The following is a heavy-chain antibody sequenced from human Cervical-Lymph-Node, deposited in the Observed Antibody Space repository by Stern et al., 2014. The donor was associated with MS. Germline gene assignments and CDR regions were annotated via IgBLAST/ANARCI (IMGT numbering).Heavy chain of an antibody. CDR2: IYPGNSDI. J-gene: IGHJ4*02. CDR1: GYSFTSYW. V-gene: IGHV5-51*01. D-gene: IGHD6-19*01. CDR3: ASAFKGSGWIFDY. Sequence: EVQLVQSGAEVKKPGESLKISCKGSGYSFTSYWIGWVRQMHGKGLEWMGIIYPGNSDIRCSPAFQGQVTISVDKSISTAYLQWSSLKASDTAMYYCASAFKGSGWIFDYWGQGTLVTVSS.